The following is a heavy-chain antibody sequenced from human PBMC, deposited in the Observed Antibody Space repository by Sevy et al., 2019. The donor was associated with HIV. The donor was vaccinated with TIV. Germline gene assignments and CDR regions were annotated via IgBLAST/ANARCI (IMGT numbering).Heavy chain of an antibody. CDR1: GYTFTSYG. CDR3: ARVPPRDSGSLVGVGY. Sequence: ASVKVSCKASGYTFTSYGISWVRQAPGQGLEWMGWISAYNGNTNYAQKLQGRVTMTTDTSTSTAYMELRSLRSDDTAVYYCARVPPRDSGSLVGVGYWGQGTLVTVSS. CDR2: ISAYNGNT. V-gene: IGHV1-18*01. D-gene: IGHD1-26*01. J-gene: IGHJ4*02.